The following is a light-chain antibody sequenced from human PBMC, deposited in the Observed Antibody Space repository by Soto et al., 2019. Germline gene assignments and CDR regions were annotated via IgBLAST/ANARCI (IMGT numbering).Light chain of an antibody. J-gene: IGLJ1*01. Sequence: QSALTQPASVSGSPGQSITISCTGTSSDVGGYKYVSWYQQHPGKAPKLMIYEVTNRPSGVSNRFSGSKSGNTASLTVSGLQAEDEADYYGSSFSSSSPLYVFGTGTKVTVL. V-gene: IGLV2-14*01. CDR2: EVT. CDR3: SSFSSSSPLYV. CDR1: SSDVGGYKY.